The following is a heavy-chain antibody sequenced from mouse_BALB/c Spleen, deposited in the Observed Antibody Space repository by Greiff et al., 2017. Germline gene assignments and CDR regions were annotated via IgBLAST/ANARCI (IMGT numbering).Heavy chain of an antibody. V-gene: IGHV1S22*01. Sequence: LKQPGSELVRPGASVKLSCKASGYTFTSYWMHWVKQRPGQGLEWIGNIYPGSGSTNYDEKFKSKATLTVDTSSSTAYMQLSSLTSEDSAVYYCTRRLAYWGQGTLVTVSA. J-gene: IGHJ3*01. CDR1: GYTFTSYW. CDR3: TRRLAY. CDR2: IYPGSGST.